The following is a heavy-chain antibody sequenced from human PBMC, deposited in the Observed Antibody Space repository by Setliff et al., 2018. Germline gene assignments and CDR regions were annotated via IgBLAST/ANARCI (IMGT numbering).Heavy chain of an antibody. CDR2: IIPILGIA. D-gene: IGHD6-19*01. CDR1: GFTFTSSA. CDR3: ARVHEASGWRYFDY. Sequence: ASVKVSCKASGFTFTSSAVQWVRQAPGQGLEWMGRIIPILGIANYAQKFQGRVTITADKSTSTAYMELSSLRSEDTAVYYCARVHEASGWRYFDYWGQGTLVTVSS. V-gene: IGHV1-69*04. J-gene: IGHJ4*02.